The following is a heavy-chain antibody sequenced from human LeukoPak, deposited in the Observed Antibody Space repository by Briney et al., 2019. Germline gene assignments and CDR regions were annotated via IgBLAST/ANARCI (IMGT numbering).Heavy chain of an antibody. V-gene: IGHV4-61*02. D-gene: IGHD6-19*01. J-gene: IGHJ4*02. CDR2: FYTSETP. Sequence: SQTLSLTCTVSGGSISRGSYFWSWIRQPAGKGLEWIGRFYTSETPNYNPSLKSRVTISVDTSRNQFSLKLSSVTAADTAVYYCARVLPGRPYSSGWYYFDYWGQGTLVTVSS. CDR1: GGSISRGSYF. CDR3: ARVLPGRPYSSGWYYFDY.